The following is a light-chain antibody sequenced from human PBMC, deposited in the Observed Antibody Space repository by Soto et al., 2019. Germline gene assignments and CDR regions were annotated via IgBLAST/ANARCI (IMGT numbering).Light chain of an antibody. CDR3: QQYGSSPIT. CDR2: GAS. CDR1: QSVSSSY. V-gene: IGKV3-20*01. J-gene: IGKJ5*01. Sequence: EIVLTQSPGTLSLSPGERATLSCRASQSVSSSYLAWYQQKPGQAHRXXIYGASSRATGIPDRFSGSGSGTDLTITISRLEPEDFEVYYCQQYGSSPITFGQGTRLEIK.